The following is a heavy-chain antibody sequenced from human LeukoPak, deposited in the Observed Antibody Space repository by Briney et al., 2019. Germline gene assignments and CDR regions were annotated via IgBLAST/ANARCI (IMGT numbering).Heavy chain of an antibody. D-gene: IGHD3-22*01. CDR3: ARLTYYYDSSGYYFDY. Sequence: SETLSLTCAVYGGSFSGYYWSWIRQPPGKGLEWIGRIYTSGSTNYNPSLKSRVTMSVDTSKNQFSLKLSSVTAADTAVYYCARLTYYYDSSGYYFDYWGQGTLVTVSS. J-gene: IGHJ4*02. V-gene: IGHV4-59*10. CDR1: GGSFSGYY. CDR2: IYTSGST.